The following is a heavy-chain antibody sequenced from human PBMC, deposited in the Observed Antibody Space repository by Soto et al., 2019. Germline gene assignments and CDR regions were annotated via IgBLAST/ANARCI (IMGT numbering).Heavy chain of an antibody. CDR3: ARMSTSYYYGMDV. D-gene: IGHD3-16*01. V-gene: IGHV5-10-1*01. CDR2: IDPSDSET. J-gene: IGHJ6*02. Sequence: GESLKISCRGSGYSFTSYWISWVRQMPGKGLEWMGRIDPSDSETNYSPSLQGHVTISADKSISTAYLQWSSLKASDTAMYYCARMSTSYYYGMDVWGQGTTVTVSS. CDR1: GYSFTSYW.